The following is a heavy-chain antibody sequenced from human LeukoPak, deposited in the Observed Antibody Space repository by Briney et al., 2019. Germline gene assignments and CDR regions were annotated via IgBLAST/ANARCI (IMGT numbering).Heavy chain of an antibody. Sequence: PSETLSLTCAVYGGSFSGYYWSWIRQPPGKGLEWIGEINHSGSTNYNPSPKSRVTISVDTSKNQFSLKLSSVTAADTAVYYCARLRGYGSGSYYKAPNYYYYGMDVWGKGTTVTVSS. CDR1: GGSFSGYY. CDR3: ARLRGYGSGSYYKAPNYYYYGMDV. J-gene: IGHJ6*04. D-gene: IGHD3-10*01. V-gene: IGHV4-34*01. CDR2: INHSGST.